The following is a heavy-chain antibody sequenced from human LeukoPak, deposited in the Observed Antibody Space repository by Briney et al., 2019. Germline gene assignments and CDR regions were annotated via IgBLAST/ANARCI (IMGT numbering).Heavy chain of an antibody. V-gene: IGHV4-34*01. CDR2: INHSGST. D-gene: IGHD3-10*01. Sequence: SETLSLTCAVYGGSFSGYYWSWIRQPPGKGLEWIGEINHSGSTNYNPSLKSRVTISVDTSKNQFSLKLSSVTAADTAVYYCARDRRITMVRAVSGARRNDYWGQGTLVTVSS. CDR1: GGSFSGYY. J-gene: IGHJ4*02. CDR3: ARDRRITMVRAVSGARRNDY.